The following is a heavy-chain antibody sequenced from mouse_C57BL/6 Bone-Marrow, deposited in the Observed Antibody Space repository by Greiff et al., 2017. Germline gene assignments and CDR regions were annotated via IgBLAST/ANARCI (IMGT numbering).Heavy chain of an antibody. D-gene: IGHD4-1*01. CDR1: GFTFSDFY. CDR3: ASDALGPCAY. Sequence: EVKVVESGGGLVQSGRSLRLPCATSGFTFSDFYMEWVRQAPGKGLEWIAASRNKANAYTTEYSASVKGRFIVSRDTSPSIIYLQMNALRADDTAIYYCASDALGPCAYWGQGTLVTVSA. CDR2: SRNKANAYTT. J-gene: IGHJ3*01. V-gene: IGHV7-1*01.